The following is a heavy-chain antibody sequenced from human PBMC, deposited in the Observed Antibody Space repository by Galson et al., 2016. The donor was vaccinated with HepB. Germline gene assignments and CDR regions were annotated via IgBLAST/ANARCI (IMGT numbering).Heavy chain of an antibody. Sequence: SLRLSCATSGFSFSNFAMHWVRQTPGRGLEWVAVISNDGNKKYHADSVRGRFSISRDNSENTLYLQMNSLRAEDTAVFYCARGRHWSTFDIWGQGTRVTVSS. V-gene: IGHV3-30-3*01. CDR3: ARGRHWSTFDI. J-gene: IGHJ3*02. CDR1: GFSFSNFA. D-gene: IGHD3-10*01. CDR2: ISNDGNKK.